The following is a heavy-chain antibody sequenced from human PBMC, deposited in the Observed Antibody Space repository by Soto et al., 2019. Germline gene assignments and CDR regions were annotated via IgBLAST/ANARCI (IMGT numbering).Heavy chain of an antibody. CDR1: GFTFSSYA. CDR2: ISGSGGST. J-gene: IGHJ3*02. CDR3: AKVSIAAAGTGAFDI. D-gene: IGHD6-13*01. V-gene: IGHV3-23*01. Sequence: EVQLLESGGGLVQPGGSLRLSCAASGFTFSSYAMSWVRQAPGKGLEWVSAISGSGGSTYYADSVKGRFTIFRDNSKNALDLQMNRLRGEDTAVYYGAKVSIAAAGTGAFDIWGQGTMGTVSS.